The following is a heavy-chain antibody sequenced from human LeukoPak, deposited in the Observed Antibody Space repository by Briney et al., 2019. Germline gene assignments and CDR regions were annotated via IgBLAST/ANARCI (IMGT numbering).Heavy chain of an antibody. Sequence: PGGFVTLSCAASVYTLCSYCMIGLREARGEGLELVANIGQDGSEINYADSVRGRFTISRDNAKNSLYLQMNSLTAEDTALYYCARERQQIRYFDYWGQGTLVTVSS. D-gene: IGHD6-13*01. V-gene: IGHV3-7*03. CDR3: ARERQQIRYFDY. CDR2: IGQDGSEI. CDR1: VYTLCSYC. J-gene: IGHJ4*02.